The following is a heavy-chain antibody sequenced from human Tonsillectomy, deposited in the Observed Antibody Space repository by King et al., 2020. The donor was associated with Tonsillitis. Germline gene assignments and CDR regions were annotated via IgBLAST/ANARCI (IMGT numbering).Heavy chain of an antibody. CDR1: GFTFSSYS. CDR3: ARDCSTTSCSAWHAFDI. D-gene: IGHD2-2*01. Sequence: QLVQSGGGLVQPGGSLRLSCAASGFTFSSYSMNWVRQAPGKGLEWVSYISSSSSAIYYADSMKGRFTISRDNDKNSLYLQMNSLRDEDTAVYYCARDCSTTSCSAWHAFDIWGQGTMVTVSS. CDR2: ISSSSSAI. V-gene: IGHV3-48*02. J-gene: IGHJ3*02.